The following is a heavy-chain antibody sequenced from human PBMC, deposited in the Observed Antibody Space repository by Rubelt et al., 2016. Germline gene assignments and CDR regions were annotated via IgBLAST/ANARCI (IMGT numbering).Heavy chain of an antibody. V-gene: IGHV4-31*02. J-gene: IGHJ6*03. CDR3: ARGPRVYDFWSGYLMMYYMDV. CDR2: IYYSGST. D-gene: IGHD3-3*01. Sequence: EWIGYIYYSGSTYYNPSLKSRVTISVDTSKNQFSLKQSSVTAADTAVYYCARGPRVYDFWSGYLMMYYMDVWGKGTTVTVSS.